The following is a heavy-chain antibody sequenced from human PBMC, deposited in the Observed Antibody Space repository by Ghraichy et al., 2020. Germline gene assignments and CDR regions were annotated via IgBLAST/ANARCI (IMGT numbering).Heavy chain of an antibody. J-gene: IGHJ4*02. CDR2: INPNSGRS. Sequence: ASVKVSCKASGCTFSGYYIHWVRQAPGQGLEWMGWINPNSGRSNYAQKFQGSVSMTSDTALSTAYMELTRLRSDDTAVYFCARRGDYGFDSWGQGTLVTVS. CDR3: ARRGDYGFDS. V-gene: IGHV1-2*02. CDR1: GCTFSGYY. D-gene: IGHD4-17*01.